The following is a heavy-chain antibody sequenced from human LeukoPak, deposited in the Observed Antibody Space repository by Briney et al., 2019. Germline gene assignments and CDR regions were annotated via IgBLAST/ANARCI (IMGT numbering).Heavy chain of an antibody. CDR1: GFTFSSYA. J-gene: IGHJ4*02. V-gene: IGHV3-23*01. CDR3: AKVGIIIGYCSSTSCYYFDY. Sequence: PGGSLRLSCAASGFTFSSYAMSWVRQAPGKGLEWVSAISCSGGSTYYADSVKGRFTISRDNSKNTLYLQMNSLRAEDTAVYYCAKVGIIIGYCSSTSCYYFDYWGQGTLVTVSS. D-gene: IGHD2-2*01. CDR2: ISCSGGST.